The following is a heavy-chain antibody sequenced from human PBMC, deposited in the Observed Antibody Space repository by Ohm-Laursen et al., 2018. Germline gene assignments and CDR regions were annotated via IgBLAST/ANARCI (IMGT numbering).Heavy chain of an antibody. CDR1: GYTFTGYY. CDR3: ASGPSIAAAGNSPYGMDV. J-gene: IGHJ6*02. V-gene: IGHV1-2*02. Sequence: GASVKVSCKASGYTFTGYYMHWVRQAPGQGLEWMGWINPNSGGTNYAQKFQGRVTMTRDTSISTAYMELSRLRSDDTAVYYCASGPSIAAAGNSPYGMDVWGQGTTVTVSS. CDR2: INPNSGGT. D-gene: IGHD6-13*01.